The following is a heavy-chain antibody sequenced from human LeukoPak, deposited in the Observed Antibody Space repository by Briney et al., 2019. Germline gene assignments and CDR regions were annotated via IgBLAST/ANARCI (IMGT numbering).Heavy chain of an antibody. CDR1: GFTFSSYA. V-gene: IGHV3-23*01. CDR2: ISGGGGTT. J-gene: IGHJ4*02. CDR3: VKTDYSTGPYDH. D-gene: IGHD4-11*01. Sequence: PGGSLRLSCAASGFTFSSYAMSWVRQAPGRGLEWVSAISGGGGTTYYADSVKGRFTISRDNSKNTLCLQMNSLRAEDTAVYYCVKTDYSTGPYDHWGQGTLVTVSS.